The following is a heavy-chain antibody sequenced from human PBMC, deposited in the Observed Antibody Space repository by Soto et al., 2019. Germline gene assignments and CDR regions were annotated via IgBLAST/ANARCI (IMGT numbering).Heavy chain of an antibody. D-gene: IGHD3-10*01. CDR3: ARDMYYGPNWFDP. J-gene: IGHJ5*02. CDR1: GFTFSSYS. Sequence: GGSLRLSCAAFGFTFSSYSMNWVRQAPGKGLEWVSYISSSSTIYYADSVKGRFTISRDNAKNSLYLQMNSLRAEDTAVYYCARDMYYGPNWFDPWGQGTLVTVS. V-gene: IGHV3-48*01. CDR2: ISSSSTI.